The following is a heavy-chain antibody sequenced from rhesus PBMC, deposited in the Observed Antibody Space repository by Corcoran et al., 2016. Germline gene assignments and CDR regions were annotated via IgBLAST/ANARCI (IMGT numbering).Heavy chain of an antibody. CDR2: ISGCGRTF. Sequence: QVELQESGPGLVKPSETLSLTCAVSVYSISSGYYCGWLPKSPGKGREYIRYISGCGRTFYYKTSPNSRVTIPKDTSRNQFSLTLNSVTAADTAVYYCARYGENTRFDYWGQGVLVTVSS. D-gene: IGHD2-21*01. CDR3: ARYGENTRFDY. V-gene: IGHV4-99*01. J-gene: IGHJ4*01. CDR1: VYSISSGYY.